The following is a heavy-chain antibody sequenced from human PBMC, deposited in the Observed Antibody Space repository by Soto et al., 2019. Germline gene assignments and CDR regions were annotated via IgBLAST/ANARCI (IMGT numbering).Heavy chain of an antibody. CDR1: GFTFSSYA. CDR3: AKSRDGYSFYFYYGMDV. CDR2: ISYDGSNK. J-gene: IGHJ6*02. D-gene: IGHD4-4*01. Sequence: GGSLRLSCAASGFTFSSYAMHWVRQDPGKGLEWVAVISYDGSNKYYADSVKGRFTISRDNSKNTLYLQMNSLTGDDTAVYYCAKSRDGYSFYFYYGMDVWGQGTTVTVSS. V-gene: IGHV3-30-3*02.